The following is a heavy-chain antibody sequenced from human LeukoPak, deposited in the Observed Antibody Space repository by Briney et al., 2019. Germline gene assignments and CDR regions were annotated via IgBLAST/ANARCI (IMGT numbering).Heavy chain of an antibody. CDR1: EFIFSSYG. CDR2: ISASGGGT. D-gene: IGHD4-23*01. Sequence: GGSLRLSCAASEFIFSSYGMSWVRQAPGKGLEWVSAISASGGGTYYADSVKGRFTISRDNSRNTLYLEMNSLRAEDTAIYYCAKEVTPGALLYGPFDYWGQGTMVTVSS. J-gene: IGHJ4*02. CDR3: AKEVTPGALLYGPFDY. V-gene: IGHV3-23*01.